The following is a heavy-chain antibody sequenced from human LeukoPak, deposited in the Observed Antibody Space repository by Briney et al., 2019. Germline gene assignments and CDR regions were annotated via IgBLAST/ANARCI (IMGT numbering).Heavy chain of an antibody. V-gene: IGHV3-30*18. CDR2: ISHDGSNK. CDR1: GFTFSSYG. CDR3: AKDLGYDLLTGPDV. D-gene: IGHD3-9*01. J-gene: IGHJ6*02. Sequence: GGSLRLSCAASGFTFSSYGVHWVRQAPGKGLEWVAVISHDGSNKYYADSVKGRFAISRDNSKNTLYLQMSSLRAEDTAVYYCAKDLGYDLLTGPDVWDQGTTVTVSS.